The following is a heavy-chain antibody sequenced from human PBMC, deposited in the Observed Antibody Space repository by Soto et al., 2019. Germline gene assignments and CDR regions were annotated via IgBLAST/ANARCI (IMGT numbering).Heavy chain of an antibody. Sequence: QVQLVQSGAEVKKPGSSVKVSCKASGGTFSSYTISWVRQAPGQGLEWMGRIIPILGIANYAQKFQGRVTITADKSTSTAYMERSSLRSEDTAVYYCARGTKYCSSTSCYYYYYYMDVWGKGTTVTVSS. V-gene: IGHV1-69*02. J-gene: IGHJ6*03. CDR3: ARGTKYCSSTSCYYYYYYMDV. CDR1: GGTFSSYT. CDR2: IIPILGIA. D-gene: IGHD2-2*01.